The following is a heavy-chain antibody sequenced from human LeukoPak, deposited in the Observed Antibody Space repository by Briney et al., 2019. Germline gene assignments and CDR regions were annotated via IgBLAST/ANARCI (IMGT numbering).Heavy chain of an antibody. D-gene: IGHD3-22*01. J-gene: IGHJ4*02. CDR1: GFIFSSYW. Sequence: PGGSLRLSCAASGFIFSSYWMSWVRQAPGKGLEWVANIKRDGSEKYYVDSVKGRFTISRDNAKNSLYLQMNSLRAEDTAVYYCARGGYYYDSSGYYDYWGQGTLVTVSS. CDR3: ARGGYYYDSSGYYDY. CDR2: IKRDGSEK. V-gene: IGHV3-7*01.